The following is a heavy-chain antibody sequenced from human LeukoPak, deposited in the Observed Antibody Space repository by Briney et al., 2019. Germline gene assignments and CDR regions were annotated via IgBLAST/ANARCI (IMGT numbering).Heavy chain of an antibody. D-gene: IGHD2-2*01. CDR1: GFTFDDYG. Sequence: GGSLRLSCAASGFTFDDYGMSWVRQAPGKGLEWVSGINWNGGSTGYADSVKGRFTISRDNAKNSLYLQMNSLRAEDTAVYYCARLPAASLGYYYYMDVWGKGTTVTVSS. J-gene: IGHJ6*03. V-gene: IGHV3-20*04. CDR2: INWNGGST. CDR3: ARLPAASLGYYYYMDV.